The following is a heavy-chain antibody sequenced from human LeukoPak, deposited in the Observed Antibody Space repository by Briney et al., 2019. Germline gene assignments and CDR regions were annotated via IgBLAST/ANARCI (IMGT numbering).Heavy chain of an antibody. CDR1: GFAFNSYG. CDR2: ISGGGGST. V-gene: IGHV3-23*01. D-gene: IGHD2-15*01. J-gene: IGHJ4*02. CDR3: AKEAAPPDY. Sequence: GRSLRLSCAASGFAFNSYGMHWVRQAPGKGLEWVSAISGGGGSTYYADSVKGRFTISRDNSKNTLYLQMNSLRAEDTAVYYCAKEAAPPDYWGQGTLVTVSS.